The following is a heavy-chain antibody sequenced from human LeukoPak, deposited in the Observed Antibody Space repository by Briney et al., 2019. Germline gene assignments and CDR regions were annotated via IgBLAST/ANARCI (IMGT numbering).Heavy chain of an antibody. D-gene: IGHD4-23*01. CDR2: IYSGGSI. V-gene: IGHV3-66*04. CDR3: ARPPYGGVDY. Sequence: GGSLRLSCAASGLTVSSYMSWVRQAPGKGLEWVSVIYSGGSIYYADSVKGRFTISRDKSKNTLYLQMNSLRAEDTAVYYCARPPYGGVDYWGQGTLVTVSS. J-gene: IGHJ4*02. CDR1: GLTVSSY.